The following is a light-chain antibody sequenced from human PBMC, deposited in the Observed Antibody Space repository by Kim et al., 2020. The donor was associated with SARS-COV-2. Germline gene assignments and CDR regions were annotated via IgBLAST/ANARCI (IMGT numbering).Light chain of an antibody. J-gene: IGKJ4*01. CDR2: GAS. CDR1: QSIGNS. CDR3: QQYNSYPLT. Sequence: ASVGDTVTITCRASQSIGNSLAWFQQRPGIAPKALIYGASNLHSGVPSKFSGSGSGTDFTLTIISLQPEDFATYHCQQYNSYPLTLGGGTKVDIK. V-gene: IGKV1-16*02.